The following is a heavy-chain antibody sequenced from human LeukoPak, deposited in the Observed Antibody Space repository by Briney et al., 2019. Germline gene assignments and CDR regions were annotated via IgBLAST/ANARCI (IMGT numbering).Heavy chain of an antibody. J-gene: IGHJ3*02. CDR1: GCTFSSYG. CDR3: AKDQRSGWDAFDI. D-gene: IGHD6-25*01. CDR2: ISYDGSNK. V-gene: IGHV3-30*18. Sequence: GGSLRLSCAASGCTFSSYGMHWVRQAPGKGLEWVAVISYDGSNKYYADSVKGRFTISRDNSKNTLYLQMDSLRAEDTAVYYCAKDQRSGWDAFDIWGQGTMVTVSS.